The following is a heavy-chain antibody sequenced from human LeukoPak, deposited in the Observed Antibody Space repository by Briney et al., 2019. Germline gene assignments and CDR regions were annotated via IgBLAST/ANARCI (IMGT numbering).Heavy chain of an antibody. V-gene: IGHV3-7*01. CDR3: ARGQYTYGYGYFDF. CDR1: GFTFSSYA. CDR2: IKRDGSQK. D-gene: IGHD5-18*01. Sequence: PGGSLRLSCAASGFTFSSYAMTWVRRAPGKGLEWVANIKRDGSQKYYVDSVKGRFTISRDNAKSSLYLQMNSLRAEDTAVYYCARGQYTYGYGYFDFWGQGTLAIVSS. J-gene: IGHJ4*02.